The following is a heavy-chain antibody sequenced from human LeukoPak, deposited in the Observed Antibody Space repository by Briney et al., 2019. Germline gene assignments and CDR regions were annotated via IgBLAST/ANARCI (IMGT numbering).Heavy chain of an antibody. J-gene: IGHJ4*02. CDR2: INHSGST. Sequence: SETLSLTCAVYGGSFSGYYWSWIRQPPGKGLEWIGEINHSGSTNYNPSLKSRVTISVDTSKNQFSLKLSSVTAADTAVYYCARGRENSSGWFSAVWRRYYFDYWGQGTLVTVSS. D-gene: IGHD6-19*01. V-gene: IGHV4-34*01. CDR3: ARGRENSSGWFSAVWRRYYFDY. CDR1: GGSFSGYY.